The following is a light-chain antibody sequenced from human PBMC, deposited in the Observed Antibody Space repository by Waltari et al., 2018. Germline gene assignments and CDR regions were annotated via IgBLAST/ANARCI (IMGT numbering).Light chain of an antibody. J-gene: IGKJ1*01. CDR3: QQYYTTLWT. Sequence: DIQMTQSPSSLSASVGDRVTNPCRESHLDNSYLNWYQQKPGKAPKLLIYSTSSLQSGVPSRFSGSGSGTDFTLTISSLQPADFATYYCQQYYTTLWTFGQGTRVETK. CDR1: HLDNSY. CDR2: STS. V-gene: IGKV1-39*01.